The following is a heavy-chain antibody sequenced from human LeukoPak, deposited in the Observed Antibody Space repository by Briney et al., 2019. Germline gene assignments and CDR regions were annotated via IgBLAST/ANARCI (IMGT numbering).Heavy chain of an antibody. CDR3: AKAYSYGYDY. Sequence: PGGSLRLSCAASGFTFSSYGMHWVRQAPGKGLEWVAFIRYDGSNKYYADSVKGRFTISRDNSKNTLSLQMSSLRPDDTAVYYCAKAYSYGYDYWGQGTLVTVSS. D-gene: IGHD5-18*01. V-gene: IGHV3-30*02. CDR2: IRYDGSNK. CDR1: GFTFSSYG. J-gene: IGHJ4*02.